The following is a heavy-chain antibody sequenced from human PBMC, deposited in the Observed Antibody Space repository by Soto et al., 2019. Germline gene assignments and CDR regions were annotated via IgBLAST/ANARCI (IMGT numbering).Heavy chain of an antibody. Sequence: SETLSLTCTVSGGSISSGGYYWSWIRQHPGKGLEWIGYIYYSGGTYYNPSLKSRVTISVDTSKNQFSLKLSSVTAADTAVYYCARDGVMNTFDGEPGAFDIWGQGTMVTVSS. CDR2: IYYSGGT. CDR3: ARDGVMNTFDGEPGAFDI. J-gene: IGHJ3*02. D-gene: IGHD3-16*01. V-gene: IGHV4-31*03. CDR1: GGSISSGGYY.